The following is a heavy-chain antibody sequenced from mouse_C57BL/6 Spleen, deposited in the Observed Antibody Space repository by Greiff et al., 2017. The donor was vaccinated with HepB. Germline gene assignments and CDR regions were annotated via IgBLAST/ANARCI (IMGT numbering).Heavy chain of an antibody. J-gene: IGHJ3*01. CDR3: ARDRGFPFAY. CDR2: ISDGGSYT. D-gene: IGHD3-1*01. Sequence: EVMLVESGGGLVKPGGSLKLSCAASGFTFSSYAMSWVRQTPEKRLEWVATISDGGSYTYYPDNVKGRFTISRDNAKNNLYLQMSHLKSEDTAMYYCARDRGFPFAYWGQGTLVTVSA. V-gene: IGHV5-4*01. CDR1: GFTFSSYA.